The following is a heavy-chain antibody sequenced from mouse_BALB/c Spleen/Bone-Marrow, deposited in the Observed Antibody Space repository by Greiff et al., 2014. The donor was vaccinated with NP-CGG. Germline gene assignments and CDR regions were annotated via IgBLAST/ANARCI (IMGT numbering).Heavy chain of an antibody. Sequence: LVKTGASVKISCKASGYSFTGYYMHWVKQSHGKSLEWIGYISCYNGATSYNQKFKGKATFTVDTSSSTAYMQFNSLTSEATAVYNCASHYGSSYGAMDYWGQGTSVTVSS. CDR3: ASHYGSSYGAMDY. CDR2: ISCYNGAT. J-gene: IGHJ4*01. V-gene: IGHV1S34*01. CDR1: GYSFTGYY. D-gene: IGHD1-1*01.